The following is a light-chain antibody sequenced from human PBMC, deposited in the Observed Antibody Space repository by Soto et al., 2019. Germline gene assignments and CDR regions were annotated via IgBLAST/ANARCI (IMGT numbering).Light chain of an antibody. V-gene: IGKV3-11*01. CDR3: QQRSSWPRGT. CDR1: QSVSSY. Sequence: EIVLTQSPATLSLSPGERATLSCRASQSVSSYLAWYQQKPGQAPRLLIHDASNRATGIPARFSGSGSGTDFTLTISCLEPEDFALYFCQQRSSWPRGTFGQGTKLEIK. CDR2: DAS. J-gene: IGKJ2*02.